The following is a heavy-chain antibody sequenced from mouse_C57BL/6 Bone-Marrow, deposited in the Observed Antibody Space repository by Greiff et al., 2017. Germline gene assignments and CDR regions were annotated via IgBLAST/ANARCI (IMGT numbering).Heavy chain of an antibody. V-gene: IGHV14-4*01. CDR1: GFNIKDDY. D-gene: IGHD1-1*01. CDR3: AREGFTTVPSYWYFDV. J-gene: IGHJ1*03. Sequence: VQLQQSGAELVRPGASVKLSCTASGFNIKDDYMHWVKQRPEQGLEWIGWIDPENGDTEYASKFQGKATITADTSSNTAYLQLSSLTSEDSAVYYCAREGFTTVPSYWYFDVWGTGTTVTVSS. CDR2: IDPENGDT.